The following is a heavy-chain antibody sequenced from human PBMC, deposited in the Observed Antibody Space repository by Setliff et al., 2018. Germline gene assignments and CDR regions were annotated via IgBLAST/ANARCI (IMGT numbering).Heavy chain of an antibody. D-gene: IGHD3-3*01. V-gene: IGHV4-34*01. J-gene: IGHJ4*02. CDR1: DGSFSDYY. CDR3: RFWDGYYKNDY. CDR2: INHSGST. Sequence: PSETLSLTCAVFDGSFSDYYWSWIRQPPGKGLEWIGEINHSGSTNYIPSLKGRVTISLXXXKNQLXXXXXXXXXXXXAVYFCRFWDGYYKNDYWGQGTRVTVSS.